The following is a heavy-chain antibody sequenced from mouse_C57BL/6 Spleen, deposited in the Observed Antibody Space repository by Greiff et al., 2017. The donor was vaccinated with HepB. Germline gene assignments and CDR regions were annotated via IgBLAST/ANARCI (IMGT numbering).Heavy chain of an antibody. CDR1: GYAFSSSW. V-gene: IGHV1-82*01. Sequence: VQLQQSGPELVKPGASAKISCKASGYAFSSSWMNWVKQRPGKGLEWIGRIYPGDGDTNYNGKFKGKATLTADKSSSTAYMQLSSLTSEDSAVYFCASRGDAMDYWGQGTSVTVSS. J-gene: IGHJ4*01. D-gene: IGHD3-3*01. CDR3: ASRGDAMDY. CDR2: IYPGDGDT.